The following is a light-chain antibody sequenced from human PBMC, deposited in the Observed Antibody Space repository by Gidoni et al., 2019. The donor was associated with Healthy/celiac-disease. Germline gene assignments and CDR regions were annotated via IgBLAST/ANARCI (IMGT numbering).Light chain of an antibody. V-gene: IGLV2-23*01. CDR3: CSYAGSSPYV. Sequence: QPALTQPASVSGSPGQSITISCTGTSSDVGSYNLVSWYQQHPAKAPKLMIYEGSKRPSGVSNRFSGSKSGNTASLTISGLQAEDEADYYCCSYAGSSPYVFGTGTKVTVL. CDR1: SSDVGSYNL. CDR2: EGS. J-gene: IGLJ1*01.